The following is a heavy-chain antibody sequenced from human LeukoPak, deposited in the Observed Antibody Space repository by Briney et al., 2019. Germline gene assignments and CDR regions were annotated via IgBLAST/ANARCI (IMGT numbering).Heavy chain of an antibody. Sequence: PSETLSLTCTVSGGSISSGSYYWSWIRQPAGKGLEWIGRIYTSGSTNYNPSLKSRVTISVDTSKNQFSLKLSSVTAADTAVYYCARGASSSWYRIVWYYYYMDVWGKGTTVTISS. V-gene: IGHV4-61*02. D-gene: IGHD6-13*01. CDR2: IYTSGST. J-gene: IGHJ6*03. CDR1: GGSISSGSYY. CDR3: ARGASSSWYRIVWYYYYMDV.